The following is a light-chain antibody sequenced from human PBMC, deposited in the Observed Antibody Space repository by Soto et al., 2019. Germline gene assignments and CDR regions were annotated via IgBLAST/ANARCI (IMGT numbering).Light chain of an antibody. J-gene: IGKJ4*01. Sequence: EIVMTQSPATLSVSPGERATLSCRASQSVSSNLAWYQQKPGQAPGLLIYGASTRATGIPARFSGSGSGTEFTLTISSLQSEDFAVYYCQQYNNWPHLTFGGGTKVEIK. V-gene: IGKV3-15*01. CDR3: QQYNNWPHLT. CDR1: QSVSSN. CDR2: GAS.